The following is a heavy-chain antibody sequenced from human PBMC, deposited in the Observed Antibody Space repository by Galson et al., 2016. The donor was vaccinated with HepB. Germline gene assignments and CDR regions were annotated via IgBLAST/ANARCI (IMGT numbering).Heavy chain of an antibody. D-gene: IGHD2/OR15-2a*01. J-gene: IGHJ1*01. CDR1: GGSFRGYH. CDR2: INHGGIT. CDR3: ARKDFFANSDHETTEYFLP. Sequence: SETLSLTCAVAGGSFRGYHWTWIRQSPEKGLEWIGEINHGGITNYNPSLRSRLTMSVDTSKNQFSLKLSSVSAADTAVYYCARKDFFANSDHETTEYFLPWGQGTLVIVSS. V-gene: IGHV4-34*01.